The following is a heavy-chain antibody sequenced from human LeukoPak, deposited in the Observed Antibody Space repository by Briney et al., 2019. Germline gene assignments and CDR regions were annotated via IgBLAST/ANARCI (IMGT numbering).Heavy chain of an antibody. CDR2: ISGSGGST. J-gene: IGHJ4*02. CDR1: GFTFSSYA. D-gene: IGHD3-3*01. CDR3: WSGYYFTYYFDY. V-gene: IGHV3-23*01. Sequence: GGSLRLSCAASGFTFSSYAMSWVRQAPGKGLEWVSAISGSGGSTYYADSVKGRFTISRDNSKNTLYLQMNSLYYCAKDREFFWSGYYFTYYFDYWGRGTLVTVSS.